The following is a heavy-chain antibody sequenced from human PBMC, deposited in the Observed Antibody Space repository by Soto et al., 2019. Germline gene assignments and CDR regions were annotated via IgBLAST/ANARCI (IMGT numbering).Heavy chain of an antibody. V-gene: IGHV3-23*01. CDR1: GFTFSSYA. D-gene: IGHD6-19*01. CDR2: ISGSGGST. J-gene: IGHJ4*02. Sequence: EVQLLESGGGVVQPGGSLRLSCAASGFTFSSYAMSWVRQAPGKGLEWVSAISGSGGSTYYADSVKGRFTISRDNSKNTLYLQMNSLRAEDTAVYYCAKISSGWTVFDYWGQGTLVTVSS. CDR3: AKISSGWTVFDY.